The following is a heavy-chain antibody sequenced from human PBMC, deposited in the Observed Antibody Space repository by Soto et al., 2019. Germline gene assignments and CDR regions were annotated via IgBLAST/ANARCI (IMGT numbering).Heavy chain of an antibody. CDR1: GFSFGVYG. V-gene: IGHV3-30*18. J-gene: IGHJ4*02. Sequence: GGSLRLSCAASGFSFGVYGMHWVRQAPGKGLEWVALISYDGSDNYYAESVKGRFTISRDNSKNMLFLQMNSLRVEDTAIYYCAKDFGEFLFHFNHWGQGTLVTVSS. CDR3: AKDFGEFLFHFNH. D-gene: IGHD3-10*01. CDR2: ISYDGSDN.